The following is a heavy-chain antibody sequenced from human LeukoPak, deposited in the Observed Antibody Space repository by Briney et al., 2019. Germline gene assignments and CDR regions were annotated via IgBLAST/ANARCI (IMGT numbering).Heavy chain of an antibody. D-gene: IGHD3-10*01. CDR2: IWYDGSNK. Sequence: GRSLRLSCAASGFTFSSYGMHWVRQAPGKGLEWVAVIWYDGSNKYYADSVKGRFTISRDNSKNTLYLQMNSLRAEDTAVYYCARRGHSYYSDAFDIWGQGTMVTVSS. CDR1: GFTFSSYG. CDR3: ARRGHSYYSDAFDI. V-gene: IGHV3-33*01. J-gene: IGHJ3*02.